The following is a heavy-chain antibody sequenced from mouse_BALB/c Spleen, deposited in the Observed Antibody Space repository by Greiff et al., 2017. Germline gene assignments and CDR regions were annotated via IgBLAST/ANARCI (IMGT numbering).Heavy chain of an antibody. Sequence: EVKLVESGGDLVKPGGSLKLSCAASGFTFSSYGMSWVRQTPDKRLEWVATISSGGSYTYYPDSVKGRFTISRDNAKNTLYLQMSSLKSEDTAMYYCARQDDDYFDYWGQGTTLTVSS. D-gene: IGHD2-12*01. J-gene: IGHJ2*01. CDR2: ISSGGSYT. CDR3: ARQDDDYFDY. CDR1: GFTFSSYG. V-gene: IGHV5-6*01.